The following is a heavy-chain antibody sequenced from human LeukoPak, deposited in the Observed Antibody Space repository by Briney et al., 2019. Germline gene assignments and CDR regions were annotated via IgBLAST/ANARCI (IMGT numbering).Heavy chain of an antibody. Sequence: LSLTCAVYGGSFSGYYWSWIRQAPGKGLEWVAVIWYDGSNKYYADSVKGRFTISRDNSKNTLYLQMNSLRAEDTAVYYCARVVAVAGSPDAFDIWGQGTMVTVSS. CDR3: ARVVAVAGSPDAFDI. D-gene: IGHD6-19*01. CDR1: GGSFSGYY. V-gene: IGHV3-33*08. J-gene: IGHJ3*02. CDR2: IWYDGSNK.